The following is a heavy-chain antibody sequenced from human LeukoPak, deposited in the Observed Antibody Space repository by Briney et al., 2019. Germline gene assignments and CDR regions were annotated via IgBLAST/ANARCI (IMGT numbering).Heavy chain of an antibody. Sequence: SETLSLTCTVSSGSISSSSYYWGWIRQPPGKGLEWIGSIYYSGSTYYNPSLKSRVTISVDTSKNQFSLKLSSVTAADTAVYYCARQVVATTAFDYWGQGTLVTVSS. CDR1: SGSISSSSYY. CDR2: IYYSGST. CDR3: ARQVVATTAFDY. V-gene: IGHV4-39*01. D-gene: IGHD5-12*01. J-gene: IGHJ4*02.